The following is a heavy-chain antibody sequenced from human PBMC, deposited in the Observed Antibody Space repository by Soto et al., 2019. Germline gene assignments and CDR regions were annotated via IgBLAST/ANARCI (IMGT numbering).Heavy chain of an antibody. D-gene: IGHD3-3*01. CDR1: GYTFTSYD. J-gene: IGHJ4*02. Sequence: QVQLVQSGAEVKKPGASVKVSCKASGYTFTSYDINWVRQATGQGLAWMGWMNPNSGNTGYAQKFQGRVTRSRNTSRSTASMELSSLRSEDTAVYYCARGVEWCYYHFDYWGQGTLVTVSS. V-gene: IGHV1-8*01. CDR2: MNPNSGNT. CDR3: ARGVEWCYYHFDY.